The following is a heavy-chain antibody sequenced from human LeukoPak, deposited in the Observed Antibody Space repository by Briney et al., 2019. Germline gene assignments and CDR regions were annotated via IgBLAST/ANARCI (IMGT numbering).Heavy chain of an antibody. V-gene: IGHV3-23*01. Sequence: GESLRLSCAASGFTFSSYAMSWVRQAPGKGLEWVSGISGSGGRGGNTYYADSMKGRFTISRANSTNTLYLQMNSLRADDTAVYDCAKSGSIRFDYWGQGTLVTVSS. CDR1: GFTFSSYA. J-gene: IGHJ4*02. CDR2: ISGSGGRGGNT. D-gene: IGHD3-3*02. CDR3: AKSGSIRFDY.